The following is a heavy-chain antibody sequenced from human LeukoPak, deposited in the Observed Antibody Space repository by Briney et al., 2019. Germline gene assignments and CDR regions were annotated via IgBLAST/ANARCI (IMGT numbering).Heavy chain of an antibody. J-gene: IGHJ4*02. CDR1: VFTFSSYS. Sequence: GGSLRLSCAASVFTFSSYSMNWVRQAPGKGLEWVSSISSSSSSIYYADSVKGRFTISRDNAKNSLYLQMNSLRVEDTSVDYCARLRGLYSGTYRYQTAFEFWGQGSLLTVSS. CDR2: ISSSSSSI. V-gene: IGHV3-21*03. D-gene: IGHD1-26*01. CDR3: ARLRGLYSGTYRYQTAFEF.